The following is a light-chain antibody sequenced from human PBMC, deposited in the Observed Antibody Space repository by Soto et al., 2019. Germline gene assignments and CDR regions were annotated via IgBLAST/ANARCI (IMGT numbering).Light chain of an antibody. CDR3: QQYSNWPLLS. J-gene: IGKJ4*01. V-gene: IGKV3-15*01. Sequence: EIVLTQSPSTLSSSPGERATLSWWASQSVGSNLAWYQQKPSQTPRVLIYCASTRAIGIPARFSGSGFETEFTLTISSLQSEDFVVYYCQQYSNWPLLSFGGGTKVDIK. CDR1: QSVGSN. CDR2: CAS.